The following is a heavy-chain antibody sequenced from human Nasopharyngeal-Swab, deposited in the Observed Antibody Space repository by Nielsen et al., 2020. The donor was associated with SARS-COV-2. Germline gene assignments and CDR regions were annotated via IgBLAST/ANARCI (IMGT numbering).Heavy chain of an antibody. Sequence: SETLSLTCTVSGGSISSYYWSWIRQPPGKGLEWIGYIYYSGSTNYNPSLKSRVTISVDTSKNQFSLKLSSVTAADTAVYYCARWRNRRGYSYVQGSYYGMDVWGQGTTVTVSS. CDR2: IYYSGST. J-gene: IGHJ6*02. CDR1: GGSISSYY. D-gene: IGHD5-18*01. CDR3: ARWRNRRGYSYVQGSYYGMDV. V-gene: IGHV4-59*01.